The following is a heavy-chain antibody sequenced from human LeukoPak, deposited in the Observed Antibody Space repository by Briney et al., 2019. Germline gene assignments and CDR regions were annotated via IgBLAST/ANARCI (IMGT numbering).Heavy chain of an antibody. V-gene: IGHV3-11*01. CDR2: ISSSGSTI. CDR3: AREGIAAANPYGTAPETIFGFDY. Sequence: GGSLRLSCAASGFTFSDYYMSWIRQAPGKGLEWVSYISSSGSTIYYADSVKGRFTISRDNAKNSLYLQMNSLRAEDTAVYYCAREGIAAANPYGTAPETIFGFDYWGQGTLVTVSS. D-gene: IGHD6-13*01. J-gene: IGHJ4*02. CDR1: GFTFSDYY.